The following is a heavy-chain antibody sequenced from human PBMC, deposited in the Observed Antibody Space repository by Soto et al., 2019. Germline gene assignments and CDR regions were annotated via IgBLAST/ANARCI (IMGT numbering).Heavy chain of an antibody. J-gene: IGHJ4*02. Sequence: GGSLRLSCAASGFTFSSYAMSWVRQAPGKGLEWVSGISGGDDTTFYAGSVKGRFTISRDNSKNTLYLQMNSLRAEDTAVYYCAKDDYNDSPRDFDYWGQGTLVTVSS. V-gene: IGHV3-23*01. CDR3: AKDDYNDSPRDFDY. CDR1: GFTFSSYA. D-gene: IGHD1-1*01. CDR2: ISGGDDTT.